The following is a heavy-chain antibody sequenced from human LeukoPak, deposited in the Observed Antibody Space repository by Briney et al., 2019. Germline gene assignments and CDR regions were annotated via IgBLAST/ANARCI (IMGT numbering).Heavy chain of an antibody. V-gene: IGHV4-34*01. CDR3: ASQRSRYCSSTSCRAFDP. D-gene: IGHD2-2*01. CDR1: GGSFSGYY. J-gene: IGHJ5*02. CDR2: INHSGST. Sequence: PSETLSLTCAVYGGSFSGYYWSWIRQPPGKGLEWIGEINHSGSTNYNPSLKSRVTISVDTSKNQFSLKLSSVTAADTAVYYCASQRSRYCSSTSCRAFDPWGQGTLVTVSS.